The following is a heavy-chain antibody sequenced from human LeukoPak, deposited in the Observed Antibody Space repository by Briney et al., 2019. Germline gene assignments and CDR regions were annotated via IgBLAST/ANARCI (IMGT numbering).Heavy chain of an antibody. V-gene: IGHV5-51*01. CDR2: IYPGDSET. Sequence: GESLKISCKGSGYSFPGYWIGWVRQMPGKGLEWMGIIYPGDSETRYSPSFQGQVAISADKSISTAYLQWSSLKASETAMYYCARPRLLLGILRYFDYWGQGTLVTVSS. CDR3: ARPRLLLGILRYFDY. CDR1: GYSFPGYW. D-gene: IGHD2-21*02. J-gene: IGHJ4*02.